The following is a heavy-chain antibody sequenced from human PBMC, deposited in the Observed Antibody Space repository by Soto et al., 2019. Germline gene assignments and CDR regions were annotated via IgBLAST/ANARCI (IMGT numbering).Heavy chain of an antibody. D-gene: IGHD6-6*01. V-gene: IGHV3-23*01. Sequence: EVQLLESGGGLVQPGGSLRLSCAASGFTFSSYAMSWVRQAPGKGLEWVSAISGSGGSTYYADSVKGRFTISRDNSQNTLYLQMNSLRAEDTAVYYCAKGVIAARSKNWFDPWGQGTLVTVSS. CDR2: ISGSGGST. CDR3: AKGVIAARSKNWFDP. J-gene: IGHJ5*02. CDR1: GFTFSSYA.